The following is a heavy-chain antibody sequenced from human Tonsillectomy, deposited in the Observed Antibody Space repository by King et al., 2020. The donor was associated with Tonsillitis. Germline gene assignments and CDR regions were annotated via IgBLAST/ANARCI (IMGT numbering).Heavy chain of an antibody. CDR2: ICPSGNT. CDR3: ARSCDLDGYASFFDY. D-gene: IGHD5-24*01. CDR1: GDSISSGGYS. J-gene: IGHJ4*02. Sequence: QLQESGSGLVKPSQTLSLTCAVSGDSISSGGYSWNWIRQPPGKGLEWIGYICPSGNTYYNPSLKSRVTISVDRSKNQFSLKLSSVAAADTAVYYCARSCDLDGYASFFDYWGQGTLVTVSS. V-gene: IGHV4-30-2*01.